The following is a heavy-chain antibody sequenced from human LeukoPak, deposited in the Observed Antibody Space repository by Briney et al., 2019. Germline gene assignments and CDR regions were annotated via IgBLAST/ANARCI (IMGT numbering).Heavy chain of an antibody. J-gene: IGHJ4*02. V-gene: IGHV1-2*02. Sequence: ASVKVSCKASGYIFTGYYLHWVRQPPGQGLEWMGWSNPSSGGTNYAQKFQGRVTMTRDTSISTAYMELRRLRSDDTAVYYCARGPGGGYDWLGHWGQGTLVTVSS. D-gene: IGHD5-12*01. CDR2: SNPSSGGT. CDR3: ARGPGGGYDWLGH. CDR1: GYIFTGYY.